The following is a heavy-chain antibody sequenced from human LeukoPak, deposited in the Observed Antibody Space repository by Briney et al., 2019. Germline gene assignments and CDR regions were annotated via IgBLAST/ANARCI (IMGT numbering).Heavy chain of an antibody. CDR3: ASGYGSGSYFDY. D-gene: IGHD3-10*01. CDR1: GFTFSSYA. Sequence: GGSLRLSCAASGFTFSSYAMHWVRQAPGKGLEWVAVISYDGSNKYYADSVKGRFTISRDNSKNTLYLQMNSLRAEDTAVYYCASGYGSGSYFDYWGQGTLVTVSS. V-gene: IGHV3-30-3*01. J-gene: IGHJ4*02. CDR2: ISYDGSNK.